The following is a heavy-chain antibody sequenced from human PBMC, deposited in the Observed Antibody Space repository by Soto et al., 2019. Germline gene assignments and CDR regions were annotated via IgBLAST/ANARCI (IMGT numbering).Heavy chain of an antibody. V-gene: IGHV4-34*01. CDR2: INHRGST. CDR3: ARALGYTYGHLPIDY. CDR1: GGSFSGYY. Sequence: SETLSLTCAVYGGSFSGYYWSWIRQPPGKGLEWIGEINHRGSTNYNPSLKSRVTISVDTSKNQFSLNLNSVTAADTAVYYCARALGYTYGHLPIDYWGQGALVT. D-gene: IGHD5-18*01. J-gene: IGHJ4*02.